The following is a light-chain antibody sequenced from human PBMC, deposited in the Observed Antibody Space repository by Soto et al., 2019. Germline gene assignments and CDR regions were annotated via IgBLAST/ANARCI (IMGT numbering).Light chain of an antibody. Sequence: QSALTQPASVSGSPGQSITISCTGTSSDVGGYNYVSWYQQLPGKAPKLMIYDVSNRPSGVSNRFSGSKSGNTASLTISGLQVEDEADYYCSSYTSSSTLYVFGTGTKVTVL. J-gene: IGLJ1*01. CDR2: DVS. CDR1: SSDVGGYNY. V-gene: IGLV2-14*01. CDR3: SSYTSSSTLYV.